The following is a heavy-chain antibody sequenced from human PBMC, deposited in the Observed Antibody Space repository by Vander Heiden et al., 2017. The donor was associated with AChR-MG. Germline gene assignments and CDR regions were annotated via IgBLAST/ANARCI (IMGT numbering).Heavy chain of an antibody. Sequence: QVQLVESGGGVVQPGKSLRLSCAASGFTFSGHGLPRFRQAPGKGLEWVAVISYDGSNKYYADSVKGRFTISRDNSKNTLYLQMNSLRAEDTAVYYCANSRLLYGDYAALGYWGQGTLVTVSS. CDR3: ANSRLLYGDYAALGY. CDR1: GFTFSGHG. CDR2: ISYDGSNK. D-gene: IGHD4-17*01. V-gene: IGHV3-30*18. J-gene: IGHJ4*02.